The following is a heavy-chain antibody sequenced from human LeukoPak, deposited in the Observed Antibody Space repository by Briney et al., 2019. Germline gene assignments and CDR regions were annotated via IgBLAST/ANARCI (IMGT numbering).Heavy chain of an antibody. V-gene: IGHV4-31*03. CDR3: ARLAFYDSSGYYYAFDI. CDR1: GGSIISGGYY. J-gene: IGHJ3*02. D-gene: IGHD3-22*01. CDR2: IYYSGST. Sequence: SETLSLPCTVSGGSIISGGYYWSWIRQHPGKGLEWIGYIYYSGSTYYNPSLKSRVTISVDTSKNQFSLKLSSVTAADTAVYYCARLAFYDSSGYYYAFDIWGQGTMVTVSS.